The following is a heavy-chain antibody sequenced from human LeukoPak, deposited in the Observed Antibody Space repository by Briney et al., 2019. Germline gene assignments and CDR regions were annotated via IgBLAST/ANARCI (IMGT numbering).Heavy chain of an antibody. Sequence: PSETLSLTCTVSGDSISGGSYYWSWIRQPAGKGLEWIGRIHTSGRTNYNPSLKSRVTISADTSKNQFSLKLSSVTAADTAVYYCARGVTYYYDSSGYLYWGQGTLVTVSS. D-gene: IGHD3-22*01. CDR3: ARGVTYYYDSSGYLY. J-gene: IGHJ4*02. CDR1: GDSISGGSYY. V-gene: IGHV4-61*02. CDR2: IHTSGRT.